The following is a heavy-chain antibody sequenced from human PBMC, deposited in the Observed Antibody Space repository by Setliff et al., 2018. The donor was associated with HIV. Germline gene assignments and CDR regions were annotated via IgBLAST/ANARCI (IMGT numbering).Heavy chain of an antibody. CDR3: ARELLRSWDGSENSYKPYYFDY. Sequence: TLSLTCTVSGGSISSGSYYWSWIRQPAGKGLEWIGHIYNRGSTYYNPSLKSRVTISVDTSKNQFSLKLSSVTAADTAVYYCARELLRSWDGSENSYKPYYFDYWGQGTLVTVSS. CDR1: GGSISSGSYY. V-gene: IGHV4-61*09. CDR2: IYNRGST. J-gene: IGHJ4*02. D-gene: IGHD3-10*01.